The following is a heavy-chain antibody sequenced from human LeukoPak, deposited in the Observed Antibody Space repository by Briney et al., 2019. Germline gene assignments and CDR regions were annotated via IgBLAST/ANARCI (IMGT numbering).Heavy chain of an antibody. CDR2: IYSDGRI. D-gene: IGHD3-22*01. CDR3: ARVKRLLPNDAFDM. CDR1: GFTVSRNY. Sequence: GGSLRLSCAASGFTVSRNYMNWVRQAPGKGLEWVSIIYSDGRIYYADSVKGRFTISRDNPKNTVHLQMNSLRADDTAVYYCARVKRLLPNDAFDMWGQGTMVTVSS. J-gene: IGHJ3*02. V-gene: IGHV3-66*01.